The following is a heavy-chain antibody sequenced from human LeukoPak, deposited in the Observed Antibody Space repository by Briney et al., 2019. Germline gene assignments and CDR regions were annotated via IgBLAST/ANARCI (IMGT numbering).Heavy chain of an antibody. J-gene: IGHJ4*02. CDR2: ISYDGSNK. CDR3: ARSMGAGAGTGFDY. V-gene: IGHV3-30*03. D-gene: IGHD6-19*01. Sequence: GGSLRLSCAASGFTFSSYGMHWVRQAPGKGLEWVAVISYDGSNKYYADSVKGRFTISRDNSKNTLYLQMNSLRAEDTAVYYCARSMGAGAGTGFDYWGQGTLVTVSS. CDR1: GFTFSSYG.